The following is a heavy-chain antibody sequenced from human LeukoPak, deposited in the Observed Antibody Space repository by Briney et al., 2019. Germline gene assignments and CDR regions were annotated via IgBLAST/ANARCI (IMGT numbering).Heavy chain of an antibody. V-gene: IGHV1-2*02. CDR2: INPNSGGT. J-gene: IGHJ6*03. D-gene: IGHD4-17*01. CDR3: ARGTTLTTLPYYYYYMDV. Sequence: ASVKVSCKASGCTFTDYYLHWVRQAPGQGLEWMGWINPNSGGTNYAQKFQGRVTMTRDTSIGTAYMELSRLRSDDTALYYCARGTTLTTLPYYYYYMDVWGEGTTVTVSS. CDR1: GCTFTDYY.